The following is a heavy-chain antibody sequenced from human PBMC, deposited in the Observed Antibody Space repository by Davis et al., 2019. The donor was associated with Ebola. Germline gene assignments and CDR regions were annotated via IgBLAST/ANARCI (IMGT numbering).Heavy chain of an antibody. D-gene: IGHD3-22*01. J-gene: IGHJ6*02. CDR1: GFTFSSYA. V-gene: IGHV3-30*14. CDR2: ISYDGSNK. Sequence: PGGSLRLSCAASGFTFSSYAMHWVRQAPGKGLEWVAVISYDGSNKYYADSVKGRFTISRDNSKNTLYLQMNSLRAEDTAVYYCARDWRYYYDSSGYYYGYYGMDVWGQGTTVTVSS. CDR3: ARDWRYYYDSSGYYYGYYGMDV.